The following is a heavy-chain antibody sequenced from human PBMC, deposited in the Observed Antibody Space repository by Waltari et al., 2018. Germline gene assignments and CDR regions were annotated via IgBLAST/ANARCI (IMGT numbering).Heavy chain of an antibody. CDR1: GYSLSSGYY. Sequence: QVQLQESGPGLVKPSETLSLTCAVSGYSLSSGYYWGWIRQPPGKGLEWIGSIYHSGSTYYNPSLKSRVTISVDTSKNQFSLKLSSVTAADTAVYYCAAYDYSYGMDVWGQGTTVTVSS. CDR3: AAYDYSYGMDV. V-gene: IGHV4-38-2*01. CDR2: IYHSGST. J-gene: IGHJ6*02. D-gene: IGHD3-16*01.